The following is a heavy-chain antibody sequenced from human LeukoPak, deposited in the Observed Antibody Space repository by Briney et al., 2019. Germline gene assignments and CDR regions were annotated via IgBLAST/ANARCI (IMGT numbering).Heavy chain of an antibody. CDR3: ARGPDIAAAGTARYNWFDP. CDR1: GGTFSSYA. Sequence: GASVKVSCKASGGTFSSYAISWVRRAPGQGLEWMGGIIPIFGTANYAQKFQGRVTITTDESTSTAYMELSSLRSEDTAVYYCARGPDIAAAGTARYNWFDPWGQGTLVTVSS. V-gene: IGHV1-69*05. CDR2: IIPIFGTA. D-gene: IGHD6-13*01. J-gene: IGHJ5*02.